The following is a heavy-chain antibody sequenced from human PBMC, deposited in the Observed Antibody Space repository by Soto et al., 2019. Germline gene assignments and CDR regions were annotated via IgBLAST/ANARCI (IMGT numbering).Heavy chain of an antibody. V-gene: IGHV3-23*01. CDR3: VKGAWLDY. Sequence: GGSLRLFCAASGFTFSTFDMTWVRQAPGRGLEWVSLIRGVAGSTHYPDSVKGRFTISKDTSNNVLYLEMHSLRADDTAVYFCVKGAWLDYWGQGNMVTVSS. CDR2: IRGVAGST. J-gene: IGHJ4*02. CDR1: GFTFSTFD.